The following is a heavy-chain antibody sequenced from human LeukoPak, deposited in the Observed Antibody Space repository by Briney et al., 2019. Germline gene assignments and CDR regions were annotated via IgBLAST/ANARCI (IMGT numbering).Heavy chain of an antibody. J-gene: IGHJ6*02. Sequence: GSLRLSCAASGFTFSSYSMNWVRQAPGKGLEWVSYISSSSSTIYYADSVKGRFTISRDNAKNSLYLQMNSLRAEDAAVYYCARVPPKSYGSGSYYIPYLFDYYYYYGMDVWGQGTTVTVSS. CDR1: GFTFSSYS. CDR2: ISSSSSTI. D-gene: IGHD3-10*01. V-gene: IGHV3-48*01. CDR3: ARVPPKSYGSGSYYIPYLFDYYYYYGMDV.